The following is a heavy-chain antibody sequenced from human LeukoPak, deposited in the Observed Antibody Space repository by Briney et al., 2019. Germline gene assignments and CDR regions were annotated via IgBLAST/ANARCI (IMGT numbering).Heavy chain of an antibody. J-gene: IGHJ4*02. Sequence: GGSLRLPCAASGFAFSSSYMHWFRQVPGKGLVWVSGINWNGGTTAYADSVKGRFAISRDNAKNLLYLQMNSLRAEGTAFYLCARTRYSGSYGGADYWGQGTLVTVSS. CDR2: INWNGGTT. CDR1: GFAFSSSY. D-gene: IGHD1-26*01. V-gene: IGHV3-20*01. CDR3: ARTRYSGSYGGADY.